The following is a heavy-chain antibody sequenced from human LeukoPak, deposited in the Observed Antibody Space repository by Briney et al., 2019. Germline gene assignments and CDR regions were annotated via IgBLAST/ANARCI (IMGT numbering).Heavy chain of an antibody. CDR2: INPNSGGT. CDR3: ARGDMIVVVITTGGMDLEAFDI. J-gene: IGHJ3*02. CDR1: GYTFTGYY. Sequence: GASVKVSCKASGYTFTGYYMHWVRQAPGQGLEWMGRINPNSGGTNYAQKFQGRVTMTRDTSISTAYMELSRLRSDDTAVYYCARGDMIVVVITTGGMDLEAFDIWGQGTMVTVSS. D-gene: IGHD3-22*01. V-gene: IGHV1-2*06.